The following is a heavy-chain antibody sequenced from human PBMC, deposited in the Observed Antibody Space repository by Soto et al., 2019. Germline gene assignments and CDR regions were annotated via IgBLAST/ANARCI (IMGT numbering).Heavy chain of an antibody. CDR1: GYTFSSYA. CDR2: VNPANGYT. CDR3: AWLSTGTVVVYY. D-gene: IGHD1-1*01. Sequence: ASVKVSCKASGYTFSSYAMHWVRQAPGQRLEWMGWVNPANGYTKYSQTFQGRVTITWDTSASTAYMDLSSLRSGDTAVYYCAWLSTGTVVVYYCGQRTLVTGSA. V-gene: IGHV1-3*01. J-gene: IGHJ4*02.